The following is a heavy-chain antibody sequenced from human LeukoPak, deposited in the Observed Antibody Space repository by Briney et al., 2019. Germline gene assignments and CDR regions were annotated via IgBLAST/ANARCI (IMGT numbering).Heavy chain of an antibody. CDR3: ARGKALQPFDY. CDR1: GGSISSYY. J-gene: IGHJ4*02. Sequence: ETLSLTCTVSGGSISSYYWSWVRQAPGKGLEWVSAISGSGGSTYYADSVKGRFTISRDNSKNTLYLQMNSLRAEDTAVYYCARGKALQPFDYWGQGTLVTVSS. V-gene: IGHV3-23*01. D-gene: IGHD5-18*01. CDR2: ISGSGGST.